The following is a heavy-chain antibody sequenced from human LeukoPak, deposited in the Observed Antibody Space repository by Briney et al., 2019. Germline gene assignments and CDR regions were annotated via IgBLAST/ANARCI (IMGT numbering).Heavy chain of an antibody. CDR2: ISSRSTYI. Sequence: GGSLRLSCTASGFSFSDYYMSWIRQAPGKGLEWISYISSRSTYISDADSVKGRFTISRDNAKNLLFLQMNSLRVEDTALYYCARGGTGEFDYWGQGTLVTVSS. V-gene: IGHV3-11*06. D-gene: IGHD7-27*01. CDR1: GFSFSDYY. CDR3: ARGGTGEFDY. J-gene: IGHJ4*02.